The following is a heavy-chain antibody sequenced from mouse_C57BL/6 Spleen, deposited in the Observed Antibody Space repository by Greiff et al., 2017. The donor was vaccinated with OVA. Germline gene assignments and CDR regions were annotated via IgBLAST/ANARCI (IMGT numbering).Heavy chain of an antibody. CDR1: GYSITSGYY. D-gene: IGHD3-2*02. J-gene: IGHJ4*01. Sequence: EVKLQESGPGLVKPSQSLSLTCSVTGYSITSGYYWNWIRQFPGNKLEWMGYISYDGSNNYNPSLKNRISITRDTSKNQFFLKLNSVTTEDTATYYCATDSSGYVYYYAMDYWGQGTSVTVSS. V-gene: IGHV3-6*01. CDR2: ISYDGSN. CDR3: ATDSSGYVYYYAMDY.